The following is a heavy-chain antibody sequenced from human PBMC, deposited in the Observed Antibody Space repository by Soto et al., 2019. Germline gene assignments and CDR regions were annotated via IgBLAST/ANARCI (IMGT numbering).Heavy chain of an antibody. CDR2: IIPIFGTA. Sequence: QVQLVQSGAEVKKPGSSVKVSCKASGGTSSSYAISWVRQAPGQGLEWMGGIIPIFGTANYAHKFQGRVTITADESTSTAYMELSSLRSEDTAVYYCARESAATVVTPCFDYWGQGTLVTVSS. D-gene: IGHD4-17*01. CDR1: GGTSSSYA. V-gene: IGHV1-69*12. J-gene: IGHJ4*02. CDR3: ARESAATVVTPCFDY.